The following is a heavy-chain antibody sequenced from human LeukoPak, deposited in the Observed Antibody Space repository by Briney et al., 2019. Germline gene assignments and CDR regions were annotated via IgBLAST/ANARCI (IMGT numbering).Heavy chain of an antibody. CDR2: ISAYNGNT. J-gene: IGHJ4*02. Sequence: ASVKVSCKASGYTFTSYGISWVRQAPGQGLEWMGWISAYNGNTNYAQKLQGRVTMTTDTSTSTAYMELRSLRSDDTAVYYCARAYGRSSTSWKFDYWGQGTLVTVCS. CDR1: GYTFTSYG. V-gene: IGHV1-18*04. CDR3: ARAYGRSSTSWKFDY. D-gene: IGHD2-2*01.